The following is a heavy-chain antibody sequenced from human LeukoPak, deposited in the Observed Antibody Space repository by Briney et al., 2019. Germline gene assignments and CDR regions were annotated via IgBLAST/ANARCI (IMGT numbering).Heavy chain of an antibody. CDR2: ISGSGGST. Sequence: PGGSLRLSCAASGFIFSSYAMSWVRQAPGKGLEWVSAISGSGGSTYYADSVKGRFTISRDNSKNTLYLQMNSLRAGDMAVYYCAKGGVSYYYYGMDVWGHGTTVTVSS. CDR1: GFIFSSYA. J-gene: IGHJ6*02. CDR3: AKGGVSYYYYGMDV. D-gene: IGHD3-16*01. V-gene: IGHV3-23*01.